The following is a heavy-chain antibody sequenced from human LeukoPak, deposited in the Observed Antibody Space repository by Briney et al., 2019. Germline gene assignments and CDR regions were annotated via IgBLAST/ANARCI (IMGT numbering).Heavy chain of an antibody. CDR3: AKNSAYSGSYFVDY. CDR1: GFTFSSYA. Sequence: PGGSLRLSCAASGFTFSSYAMSWVRQAPGKGLEWVSAISGSGGSTYYADSVKGRFTISRDNSKNTLYLQMNSLRAEDTAVYYCAKNSAYSGSYFVDYWGQGTPVTVSS. J-gene: IGHJ4*02. D-gene: IGHD1-26*01. V-gene: IGHV3-23*01. CDR2: ISGSGGST.